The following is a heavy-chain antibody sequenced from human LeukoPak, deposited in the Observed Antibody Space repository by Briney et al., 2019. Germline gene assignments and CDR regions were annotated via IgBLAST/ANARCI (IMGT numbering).Heavy chain of an antibody. D-gene: IGHD3-16*02. J-gene: IGHJ4*02. V-gene: IGHV3-30-3*01. CDR1: GFTFSSYA. Sequence: GRSLRLSCAASGFTFSSYAMHWVRQAPGKGLEWVAVISYDGSNKYYADSVKGRFTISRDNSKDTLYLQMNSLRAEDTAVYYCARTDLGELSLRFDYWGQGTLVTVPS. CDR3: ARTDLGELSLRFDY. CDR2: ISYDGSNK.